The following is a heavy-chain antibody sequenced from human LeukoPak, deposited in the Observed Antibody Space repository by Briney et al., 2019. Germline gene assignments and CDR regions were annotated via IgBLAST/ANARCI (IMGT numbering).Heavy chain of an antibody. CDR1: GYTFTGYY. CDR3: ARINVKGYYYGMDV. CDR2: INPNSGGA. V-gene: IGHV1-2*02. J-gene: IGHJ6*02. Sequence: ASVKVSCKASGYTFTGYYMHWVRQAPGQELEWMGWINPNSGGANPAQKFQGRVTMTRDTSISTGYMELSSLRADDTAVYYCARINVKGYYYGMDVWGQGTTVTVSS.